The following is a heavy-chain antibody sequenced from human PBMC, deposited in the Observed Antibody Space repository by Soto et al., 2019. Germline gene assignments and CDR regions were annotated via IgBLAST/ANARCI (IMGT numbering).Heavy chain of an antibody. CDR2: ISGSGGST. J-gene: IGHJ4*02. V-gene: IGHV3-23*01. CDR3: APHLWFGELYY. CDR1: GFTFSSYA. D-gene: IGHD3-10*01. Sequence: EVQLLESEGGLVQPGGSLRLSCAASGFTFSSYAMSWLRQAPGKGLEWVSAISGSGGSTYYADSVKGRFTISRDNSKNALDLQMNSRRAEDTALYYCAPHLWFGELYYWGQGTLVTVSS.